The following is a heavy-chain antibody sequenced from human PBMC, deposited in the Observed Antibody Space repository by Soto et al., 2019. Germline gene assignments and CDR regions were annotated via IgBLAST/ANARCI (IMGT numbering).Heavy chain of an antibody. CDR2: MFYSGTT. CDR1: GGSFSSGGYN. J-gene: IGHJ3*02. CDR3: ARATIFGVVYDVFDI. D-gene: IGHD3-3*01. Sequence: QVQLQESGPGLIKPSQTLSLTCTVSGGSFSSGGYNWSWIRQHPGKGLEWIAYMFYSGTTYYNPSLKSRVTLSMDTSKNQFSLKLRSMTAADTAVYYCARATIFGVVYDVFDIWGQGTSVTVSS. V-gene: IGHV4-31*03.